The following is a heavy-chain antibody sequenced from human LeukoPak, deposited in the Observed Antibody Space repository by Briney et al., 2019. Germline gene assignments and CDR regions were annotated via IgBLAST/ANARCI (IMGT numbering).Heavy chain of an antibody. D-gene: IGHD4-17*01. V-gene: IGHV3-66*01. CDR3: ASRSTVTTDY. Sequence: PGGSLRLSCAASGFTVSSNYMSWVRQAPGKGLEWVSVIYSGGSTYYADSVKGRFTISRDNSKNTLYLQMNSLRAEDTAVYYCASRSTVTTDYWGQGTLITVSS. J-gene: IGHJ4*02. CDR2: IYSGGST. CDR1: GFTVSSNY.